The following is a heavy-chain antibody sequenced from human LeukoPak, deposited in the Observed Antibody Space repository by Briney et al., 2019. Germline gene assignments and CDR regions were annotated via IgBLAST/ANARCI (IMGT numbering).Heavy chain of an antibody. J-gene: IGHJ3*02. CDR3: ARAGDYYGSGSISDAFDI. CDR1: GGSISSGGYS. CDR2: IYHSGST. V-gene: IGHV4-30-2*01. Sequence: SETLSLTCAVSGGSISSGGYSWSWIRQPPGKGLEWIGYIYHSGSTYYNPSLKSRVTISVDRSKNQFSLKLSSVTAADTAVYYCARAGDYYGSGSISDAFDIWGQGTMVTVSS. D-gene: IGHD3-10*01.